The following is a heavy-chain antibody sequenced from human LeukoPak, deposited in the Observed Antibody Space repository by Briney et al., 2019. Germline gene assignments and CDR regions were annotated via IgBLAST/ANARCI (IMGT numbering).Heavy chain of an antibody. D-gene: IGHD2/OR15-2a*01. J-gene: IGHJ2*01. V-gene: IGHV4-59*08. CDR2: IYYRGGT. CDR1: GGSVSSYY. Sequence: SETLSLTCSVSGGSVSSYYWSGIRQPPGRGREGSGGIYYRGGTNHNPSLKSRVTISVDTSKTPFSLKLSSVTAADTAVYYCARRSPFDWYFDLWGRGTLVTVSS. CDR3: ARRSPFDWYFDL.